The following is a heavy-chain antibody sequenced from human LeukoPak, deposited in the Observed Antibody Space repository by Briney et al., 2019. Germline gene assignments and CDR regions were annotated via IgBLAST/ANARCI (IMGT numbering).Heavy chain of an antibody. D-gene: IGHD5-24*01. CDR2: INHSGST. Sequence: PSETLSLTCALYGGSFSGYYWSWIRQPPGKGLEWIGEINHSGSTNYNPSLKSRVTISVDTSKNQFSLKLSSVTAADTAVYYCARMGRDGYNYGGYWGQGTLVTVSS. J-gene: IGHJ4*02. CDR1: GGSFSGYY. CDR3: ARMGRDGYNYGGY. V-gene: IGHV4-34*01.